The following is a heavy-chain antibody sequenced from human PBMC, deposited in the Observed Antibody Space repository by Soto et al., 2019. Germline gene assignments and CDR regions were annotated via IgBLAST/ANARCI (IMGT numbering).Heavy chain of an antibody. CDR1: GGSMINYY. CDR3: TSSYSTSSSPDY. J-gene: IGHJ4*02. CDR2: VYHSGST. D-gene: IGHD6-6*01. Sequence: PSETLSVTCIVSGGSMINYYWNWIRQPPGRGLEWIGYVYHSGSTNYNPSLKSRVSMSVDVSRNHFSLTLHSVTAADTAVYFCTSSYSTSSSPDYWGQGTLVTVSS. V-gene: IGHV4-59*01.